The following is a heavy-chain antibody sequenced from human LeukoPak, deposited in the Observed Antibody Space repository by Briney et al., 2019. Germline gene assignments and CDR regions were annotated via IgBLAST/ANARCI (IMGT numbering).Heavy chain of an antibody. CDR1: GYTFTGYY. CDR2: MNPNSGNT. V-gene: IGHV1-8*02. J-gene: IGHJ4*02. CDR3: ARGPLYYDSSGK. D-gene: IGHD3-22*01. Sequence: ASVKVSCKASGYTFTGYYMHWVRQATGQGLEWMGWMNPNSGNTGYAQKFQGRVTMTRNTSISTAYMELSSLRSEDTAVYYCARGPLYYDSSGKWGQGTLVTVSS.